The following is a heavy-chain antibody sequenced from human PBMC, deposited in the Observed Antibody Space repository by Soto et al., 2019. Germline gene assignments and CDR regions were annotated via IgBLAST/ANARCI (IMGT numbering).Heavy chain of an antibody. CDR1: GFTFSSYG. J-gene: IGHJ4*02. V-gene: IGHV3-30*18. D-gene: IGHD3-10*01. CDR3: AKDPDRFRSGSWRRFDY. Sequence: GGSLRLSCAASGFTFSSYGMHWVRQAPGKGLEWVAVISYDGSNKYYADSVKGRFTISRDNSKNTLYLQMNSLRAEDTAVYYCAKDPDRFRSGSWRRFDYWGQGTLVTVSS. CDR2: ISYDGSNK.